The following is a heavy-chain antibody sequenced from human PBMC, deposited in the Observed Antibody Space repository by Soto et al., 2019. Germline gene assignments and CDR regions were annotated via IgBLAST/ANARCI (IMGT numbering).Heavy chain of an antibody. CDR1: GFTFSNYA. D-gene: IGHD2-15*01. Sequence: DVQLLESGGGLVQPEGSLRLSCAASGFTFSNYAMGWVRQGPGKGLEWVAVVSIGGSTHYADSVRGRFTISRDNSKNTLSLQTNSLTAEDTAVYFCAKRRGAGGHFDYWGQGALVTVSS. V-gene: IGHV3-23*01. CDR2: VSIGGST. J-gene: IGHJ4*02. CDR3: AKRRGAGGHFDY.